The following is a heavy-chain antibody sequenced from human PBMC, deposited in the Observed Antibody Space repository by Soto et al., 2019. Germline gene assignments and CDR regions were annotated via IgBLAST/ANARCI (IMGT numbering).Heavy chain of an antibody. V-gene: IGHV3-74*01. Sequence: EVHLVESGGGLVQPGGSLRLSCVASGFSFSRSWMHWVRQAPGKGLMWVSRINTDGSNRTYADSVKGRFSISRDNAKNTLYLQLNSLRAEDTAVYYCTSGYAPHWGQGTLVTVSS. CDR2: INTDGSNR. D-gene: IGHD2-2*01. CDR3: TSGYAPH. CDR1: GFSFSRSW. J-gene: IGHJ4*02.